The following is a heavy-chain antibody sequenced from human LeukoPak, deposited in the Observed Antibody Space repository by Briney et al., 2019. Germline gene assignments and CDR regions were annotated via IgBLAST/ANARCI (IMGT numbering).Heavy chain of an antibody. J-gene: IGHJ6*03. CDR3: ARVHGAATFMDV. Sequence: SETLSLTCTASGVSISSYYWSWIRQPPGKGLEWIGYIYYSGSTNYNPSLKSRVTISVDTSKNQFSRKLSSVTAADTAVYYGARVHGAATFMDVWGKGTTVTISS. D-gene: IGHD2-15*01. V-gene: IGHV4-59*01. CDR1: GVSISSYY. CDR2: IYYSGST.